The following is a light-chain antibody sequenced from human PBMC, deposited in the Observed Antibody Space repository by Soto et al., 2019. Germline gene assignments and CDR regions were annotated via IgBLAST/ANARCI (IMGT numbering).Light chain of an antibody. CDR1: QSVSSY. CDR2: DAS. V-gene: IGKV3-11*01. Sequence: EIVLTQSPATLSLSPGERATLSCRASQSVSSYLAWYQQKPGQAPRLLIYDASNRATGIPARFSGSGSGTDFTLTISSLEPEDFAVYYCQQRVFTFGPGPKVDIK. J-gene: IGKJ3*01. CDR3: QQRVFT.